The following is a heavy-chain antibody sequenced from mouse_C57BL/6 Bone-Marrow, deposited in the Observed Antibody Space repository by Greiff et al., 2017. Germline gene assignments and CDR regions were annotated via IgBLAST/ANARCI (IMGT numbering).Heavy chain of an antibody. Sequence: QFQLQQSGPELVKPGASVKISCKASGYSFTSYYIHWVKQRPGQGLEWIGWIYPGSGNTKYNEKFKGKDTLTADTSSSTAYMQLSSLTSEDSAVYYCARGGYDVPYAMDYWGQGTSVTVSS. CDR1: GYSFTSYY. V-gene: IGHV1-66*01. D-gene: IGHD2-2*01. CDR2: IYPGSGNT. J-gene: IGHJ4*01. CDR3: ARGGYDVPYAMDY.